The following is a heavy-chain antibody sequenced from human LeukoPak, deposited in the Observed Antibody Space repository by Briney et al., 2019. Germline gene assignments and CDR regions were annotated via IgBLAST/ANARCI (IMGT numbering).Heavy chain of an antibody. CDR1: GYSFTNYW. CDR2: RNPADSDT. Sequence: GESLKISCKGSGYSFTNYWIGCVRQVPGKGLEWMGIRNPADSDTRYSPSFQGQVTISVDKSISTAYLQWSSLKASDTAIYYCARHVSSSCVAYDVWGQGTMVTVSS. J-gene: IGHJ3*01. V-gene: IGHV5-51*01. D-gene: IGHD2-2*01. CDR3: ARHVSSSCVAYDV.